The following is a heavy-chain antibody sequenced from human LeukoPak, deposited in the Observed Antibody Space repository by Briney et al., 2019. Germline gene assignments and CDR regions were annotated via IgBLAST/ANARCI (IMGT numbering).Heavy chain of an antibody. Sequence: PGGSLRLSCEASGLTFNKYWMTWVRQAPGKGLEWVANIKQDGSEKNYVDSVKGRFTISRDNAKNSLSLRMNSLRAEDTAVYYCARGLRIAVAGNIDYWGQGTLVTVSS. J-gene: IGHJ4*02. CDR1: GLTFNKYW. D-gene: IGHD6-19*01. CDR3: ARGLRIAVAGNIDY. CDR2: IKQDGSEK. V-gene: IGHV3-7*04.